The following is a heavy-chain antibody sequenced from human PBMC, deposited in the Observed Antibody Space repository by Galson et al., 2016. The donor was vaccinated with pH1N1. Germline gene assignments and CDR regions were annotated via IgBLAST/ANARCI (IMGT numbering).Heavy chain of an antibody. Sequence: ETLSLTCTVSSGSISTYYWSWIRQPPGKGLEWIGYIYYTGSTNYNPSLKSRVTMSVDTSKNQFSLKLTSVTAADTAVYYCARAGNLWRVEAFDIWGQGTMVTVSS. J-gene: IGHJ3*02. CDR1: SGSISTYY. V-gene: IGHV4-59*08. CDR2: IYYTGST. D-gene: IGHD1-14*01. CDR3: ARAGNLWRVEAFDI.